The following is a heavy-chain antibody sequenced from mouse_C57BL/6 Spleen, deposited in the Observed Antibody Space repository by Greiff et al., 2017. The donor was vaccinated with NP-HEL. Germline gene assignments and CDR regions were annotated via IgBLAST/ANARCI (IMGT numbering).Heavy chain of an antibody. Sequence: EVKLMESGGDLVKPGGSLKLSCAASGFTFSSYGMSWVRQTPDKRLEWVATISSGGSYTYYPDSVKGRFTISRDNAKNTLYLQMSSLKSEDTAMYYCARHGSSSAMDYWGQGTSVTVSS. J-gene: IGHJ4*01. CDR1: GFTFSSYG. CDR3: ARHGSSSAMDY. CDR2: ISSGGSYT. D-gene: IGHD1-1*01. V-gene: IGHV5-6*01.